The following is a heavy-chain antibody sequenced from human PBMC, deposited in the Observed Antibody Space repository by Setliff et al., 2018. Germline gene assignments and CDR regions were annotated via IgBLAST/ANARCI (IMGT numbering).Heavy chain of an antibody. J-gene: IGHJ6*03. CDR2: ISSSTNYT. D-gene: IGHD2-8*01. Sequence: GGSLRLSCAASGFTFSDYYMSWIRQAPGKGLEWVSYISSSTNYTNYADSVKGRFTISRDNARNSLYLQMNSLRAGDTAVYYCARGHGHCTCTEDYSAEYFYLDVWGKGTTVTVSS. V-gene: IGHV3-11*06. CDR3: ARGHGHCTCTEDYSAEYFYLDV. CDR1: GFTFSDYY.